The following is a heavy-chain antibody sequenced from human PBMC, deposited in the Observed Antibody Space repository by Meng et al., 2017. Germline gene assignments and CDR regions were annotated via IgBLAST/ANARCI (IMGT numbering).Heavy chain of an antibody. CDR2: IYTSGST. D-gene: IGHD3-10*01. V-gene: IGHV4-61*02. CDR1: GGSISSGSYY. Sequence: SETLSLTCTVSGGSISSGSYYWSWIRQPAGKGLEWIGRIYTSGSTNYNPSLKSRVTISVDTSKNQFTLMLSSVTAADTAVYYCARDRGGRGVIMYNSLNGMDVWGQGTTVTVSS. CDR3: ARDRGGRGVIMYNSLNGMDV. J-gene: IGHJ6*02.